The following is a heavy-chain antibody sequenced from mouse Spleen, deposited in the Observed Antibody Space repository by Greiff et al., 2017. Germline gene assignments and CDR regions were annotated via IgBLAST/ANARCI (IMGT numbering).Heavy chain of an antibody. V-gene: IGHV1-14*01. CDR2: INPYNDGT. CDR3: ARGDYYGSSSWYFDV. D-gene: IGHD1-1*01. J-gene: IGHJ1*01. Sequence: EVQLVESGPELVKPGASVKMSCKASGYTFTSYVMHWVKQKPGQGLEWIGYINPYNDGTKYNEKFKGKATLTSDKSSSTAYMELSSLTSEDSAVYYCARGDYYGSSSWYFDVWGAGTTVTVFS. CDR1: GYTFTSYV.